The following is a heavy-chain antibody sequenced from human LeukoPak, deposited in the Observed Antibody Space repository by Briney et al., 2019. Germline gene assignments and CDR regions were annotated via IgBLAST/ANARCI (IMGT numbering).Heavy chain of an antibody. Sequence: SETLSLTCTVSGGSISSYFWSWIRQPPGKGLEWIGYIYYSGSTNYNPSLKSRVTISVDTSKNQFSLKLSSVTAADTAVYYCARKGGDYFDYWGQGTLVTVSS. CDR3: ARKGGDYFDY. CDR1: GGSISSYF. J-gene: IGHJ4*02. CDR2: IYYSGST. V-gene: IGHV4-59*01. D-gene: IGHD3-16*01.